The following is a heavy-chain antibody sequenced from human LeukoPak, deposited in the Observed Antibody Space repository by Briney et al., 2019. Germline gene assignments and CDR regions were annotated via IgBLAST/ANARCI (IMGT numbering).Heavy chain of an antibody. D-gene: IGHD3-16*01. CDR2: INTGGSRT. CDR1: GFTFSNYC. CDR3: VRLWDRDY. Sequence: GGSLRLSCAASGFTFSNYCMNWVRQAPGKGLEWVSRINTGGSRTYYADSVKGRFTISSDNAKNTLYLRRNSRTGEGPAVYYCVRLWDRDYWGQGTLVTVSS. J-gene: IGHJ4*02. V-gene: IGHV3-74*01.